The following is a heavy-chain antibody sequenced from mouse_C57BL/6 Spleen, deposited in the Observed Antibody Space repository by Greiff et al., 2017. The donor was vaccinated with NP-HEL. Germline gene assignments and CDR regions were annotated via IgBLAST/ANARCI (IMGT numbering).Heavy chain of an antibody. CDR3: ARGALYYYGSSYHYAMDY. D-gene: IGHD1-1*01. J-gene: IGHJ4*01. V-gene: IGHV1-80*01. CDR2: IYPGDGDT. Sequence: VQLQQSGAELVKPGASVKISCKASGYAFSSYWMNWVKQRPGKGLEWIGQIYPGDGDTNYNGKFKGKATLTADKSSSTAYMQLSSLTSEDSAVYFCARGALYYYGSSYHYAMDYWGQGTSVTVSS. CDR1: GYAFSSYW.